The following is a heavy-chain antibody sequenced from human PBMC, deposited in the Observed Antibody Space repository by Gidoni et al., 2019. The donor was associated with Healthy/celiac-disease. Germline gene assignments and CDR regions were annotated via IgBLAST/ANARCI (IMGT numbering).Heavy chain of an antibody. CDR1: GFTVSSNY. V-gene: IGHV3-66*02. CDR2: MYSGGST. J-gene: IGHJ3*02. CDR3: ARENWDAFDI. D-gene: IGHD1-1*01. Sequence: EVQLVEARGGVVQPGGSLRLSCAAAGFTVSSNYMIWVRQAPGKGLGCVSVMYSGGSTYYADSVKGRFTISRDNSKNTLYLQMNSLRAEDTAVYYCARENWDAFDIWGQGTMVTVSS.